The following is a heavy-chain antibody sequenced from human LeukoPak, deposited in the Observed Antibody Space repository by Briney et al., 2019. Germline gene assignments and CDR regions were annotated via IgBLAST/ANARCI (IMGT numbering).Heavy chain of an antibody. D-gene: IGHD2-2*02. Sequence: GGSLRLSCAASGFTFSSYAMSWVRQAPGKGLEWVSAISGGGGSTYYADSVKGRFTISRDNSKNTLYLQMNSLRAEDTAVYYCAKDGIVVVPAAILGVMGYWGQGTLVTVSS. J-gene: IGHJ4*02. V-gene: IGHV3-23*01. CDR2: ISGGGGST. CDR1: GFTFSSYA. CDR3: AKDGIVVVPAAILGVMGY.